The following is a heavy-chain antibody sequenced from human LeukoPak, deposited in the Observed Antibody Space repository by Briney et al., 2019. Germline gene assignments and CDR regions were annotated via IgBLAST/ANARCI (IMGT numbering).Heavy chain of an antibody. Sequence: PGRSLRLSCAASGFTFSSYGMHWVRQAPGKGLEWVAVISYDGSNKYYADSVKGRFTISRDNSKNTLYLQMNSLRAEDTAVYYCAKVYTYYYDSSGYYYFDYWGQGTLVTVSS. J-gene: IGHJ4*02. CDR3: AKVYTYYYDSSGYYYFDY. V-gene: IGHV3-30*18. D-gene: IGHD3-22*01. CDR2: ISYDGSNK. CDR1: GFTFSSYG.